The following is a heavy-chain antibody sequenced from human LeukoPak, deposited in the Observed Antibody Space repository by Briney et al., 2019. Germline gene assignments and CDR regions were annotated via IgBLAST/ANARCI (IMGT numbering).Heavy chain of an antibody. D-gene: IGHD3-22*01. CDR3: ARAGYDSSGYSTYYFDY. CDR1: GGSISSGGYY. Sequence: SQTLSLTCTVSGGSISSGGYYWSWIRQHPGKGLEWIGYIYYSGSTYYNPSLKSRVTISIDTSKNQFSLKLSSVTAADTAAYYCARAGYDSSGYSTYYFDYWGQGTLATVSS. V-gene: IGHV4-31*03. CDR2: IYYSGST. J-gene: IGHJ4*02.